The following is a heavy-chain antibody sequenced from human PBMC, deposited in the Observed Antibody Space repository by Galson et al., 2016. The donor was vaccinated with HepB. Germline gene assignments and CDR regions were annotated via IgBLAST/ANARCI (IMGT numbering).Heavy chain of an antibody. Sequence: SLRLSCAVSGFIVSSKYMSWVRQAPGKGLEWVAVISYDGTNKYYADSVKGRFTISRDNSKNSLYLQMNSLRPEDTAVYYCAKEGHHDFWSGYYNWFAPWGQGTLVTVSS. V-gene: IGHV3-30*18. J-gene: IGHJ5*02. CDR1: GFIVSSKY. CDR2: ISYDGTNK. CDR3: AKEGHHDFWSGYYNWFAP. D-gene: IGHD3-3*01.